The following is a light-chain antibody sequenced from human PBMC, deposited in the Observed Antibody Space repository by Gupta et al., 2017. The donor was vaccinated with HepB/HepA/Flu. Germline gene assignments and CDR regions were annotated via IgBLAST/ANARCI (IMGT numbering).Light chain of an antibody. CDR1: QSVSSN. J-gene: IGKJ4*01. V-gene: IGKV3-15*01. CDR3: QQYNNWPPLT. Sequence: EIVMTKSPATLSVSPGERATLSCRASQSVSSNLAWYQQKPGQAPRLLIYGTSTRAPDSPARFIGSGSGTEFTLTIISMQSEDFSVFYCQQYNNWPPLTFGGGTRVEIK. CDR2: GTS.